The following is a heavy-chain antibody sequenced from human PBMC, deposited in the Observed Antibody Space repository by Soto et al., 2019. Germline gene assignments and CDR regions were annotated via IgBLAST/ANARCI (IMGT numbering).Heavy chain of an antibody. CDR1: GFTFTSSA. V-gene: IGHV1-58*01. D-gene: IGHD1-7*01. CDR3: AADLNWNYEGNFDC. Sequence: SVKVSCKASGFTFTSSAVQWVRQARGQRLEWIGWIVVGSGNTNYAQKFQERVTITRDMSTSTAYMGLSSLRSEDTAVYYCAADLNWNYEGNFDCWGRGSLDTVSS. J-gene: IGHJ4*02. CDR2: IVVGSGNT.